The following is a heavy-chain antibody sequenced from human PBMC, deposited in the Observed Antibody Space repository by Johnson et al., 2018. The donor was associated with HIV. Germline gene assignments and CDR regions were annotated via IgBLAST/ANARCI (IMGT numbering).Heavy chain of an antibody. CDR3: TTGTTVPTWD. V-gene: IGHV3-15*01. J-gene: IGHJ3*01. Sequence: VQLVESGGGLVKPGGSLRLSCAVSGFIFSNAWMSWVRQAPGKGLAWVGRIKSKTAGGTTDYAAPVKGRFTISRDDSKNTLYLQMNSLKTEDTAVYYCTTGTTVPTWDWGQGTMVTVSS. CDR2: IKSKTAGGTT. D-gene: IGHD4-17*01. CDR1: GFIFSNAW.